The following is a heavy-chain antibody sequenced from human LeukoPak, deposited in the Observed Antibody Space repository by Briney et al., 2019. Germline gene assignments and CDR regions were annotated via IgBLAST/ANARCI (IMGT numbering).Heavy chain of an antibody. D-gene: IGHD2-15*01. J-gene: IGHJ4*02. CDR3: ARYCSGGDCYSKALDY. V-gene: IGHV4-59*01. Sequence: PSETLSLTCSVSGGSINNYWWNWVRQPPGKGLEWIGYIYYSGSTSYNPSLKSRLTISVDTSLNQFSLKLNSVTAADTAVYYCARYCSGGDCYSKALDYWGQGILVTVSS. CDR2: IYYSGST. CDR1: GGSINNYW.